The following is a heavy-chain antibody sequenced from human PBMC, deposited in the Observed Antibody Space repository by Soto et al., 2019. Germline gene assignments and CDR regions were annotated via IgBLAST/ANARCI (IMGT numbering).Heavy chain of an antibody. Sequence: PSETLSLTCTVSGCSISSYYWSWIRQSPGKGLEWLGYIYYSGSTNYNPSLKSRVTISVDTSKNQFSLKLSSVTAADTAVYYCAREIVVVPAAMSWFDPWGQGTLVTVSS. D-gene: IGHD2-2*01. V-gene: IGHV4-59*01. CDR3: AREIVVVPAAMSWFDP. J-gene: IGHJ5*02. CDR2: IYYSGST. CDR1: GCSISSYY.